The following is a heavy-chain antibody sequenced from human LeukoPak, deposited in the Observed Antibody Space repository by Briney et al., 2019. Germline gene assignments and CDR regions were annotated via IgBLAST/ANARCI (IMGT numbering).Heavy chain of an antibody. CDR3: ARYCSSTSCYLAHAFDI. Sequence: GGSLRLSCAASGFTFSSYAMSWVRQAPGKGLEWVSYISSSGNTKHYADSVKGRFTISRDNAKNSLYLQMNSLRDEDTAVYYCARYCSSTSCYLAHAFDIWGQGTMVTVSS. CDR1: GFTFSSYA. V-gene: IGHV3-48*02. CDR2: ISSSGNTK. D-gene: IGHD2-2*01. J-gene: IGHJ3*02.